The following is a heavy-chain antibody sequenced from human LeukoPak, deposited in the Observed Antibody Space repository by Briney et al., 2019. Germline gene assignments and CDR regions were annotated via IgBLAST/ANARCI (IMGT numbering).Heavy chain of an antibody. CDR2: ISWNSGSI. V-gene: IGHV3-9*01. CDR1: GFTFDDYA. CDR3: AKDIYYDSSGYIFDY. D-gene: IGHD3-22*01. Sequence: GRSLGLSCAASGFTFDDYAMHWVRQAPGKGLEWVSGISWNSGSIGYADSVKGRFTISRDNAKNSLYLQMNSLRAEDTALYYCAKDIYYDSSGYIFDYWGQGTLVTVSS. J-gene: IGHJ4*02.